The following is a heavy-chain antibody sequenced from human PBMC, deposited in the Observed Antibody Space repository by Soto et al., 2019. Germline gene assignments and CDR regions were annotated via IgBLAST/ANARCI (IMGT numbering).Heavy chain of an antibody. Sequence: EVQLVESGGGLVQPGGSLRLSCAASGFTFSHYWMYWVRQAPGKGLVWVLRINSDGSVSSYADSVKGRLTISSDNVKNDAYLQMDSQRADDTSVYYCARGDCVGGTCYSLAGSFYYYMDVWRKGTTVTVFS. D-gene: IGHD2-15*01. V-gene: IGHV3-74*01. J-gene: IGHJ6*03. CDR1: GFTFSHYW. CDR2: INSDGSVS. CDR3: ARGDCVGGTCYSLAGSFYYYMDV.